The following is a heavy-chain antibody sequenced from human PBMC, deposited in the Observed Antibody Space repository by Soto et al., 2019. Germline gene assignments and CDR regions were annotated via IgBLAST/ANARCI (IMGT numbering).Heavy chain of an antibody. Sequence: QVQLVQSGAEVKKPGASVKVSCKASGYTFTSYYMHWVRQAPGQGLEWMGIINPSGGSTSYAQKFQGRVTMTRDTSTSTVYMELSSLRSEDTAVYYCARGGYSGYDYRSYFDYWGQGTLVTVSS. CDR2: INPSGGST. CDR3: ARGGYSGYDYRSYFDY. J-gene: IGHJ4*02. V-gene: IGHV1-46*01. D-gene: IGHD5-12*01. CDR1: GYTFTSYY.